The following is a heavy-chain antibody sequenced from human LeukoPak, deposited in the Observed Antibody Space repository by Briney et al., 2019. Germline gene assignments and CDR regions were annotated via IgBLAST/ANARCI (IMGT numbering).Heavy chain of an antibody. J-gene: IGHJ4*02. D-gene: IGHD6-13*01. V-gene: IGHV3-30*02. CDR2: IRYDGSNK. Sequence: PGGSLRLSCAASGFTFSSYGMHWVRQAPGKGLEWVAFIRYDGSNKYYADSVKGRFTISRDNSKNTLYLQMNSLRAEDTAVYYCSDLAAAGLDYWGQGTLVTVSS. CDR1: GFTFSSYG. CDR3: SDLAAAGLDY.